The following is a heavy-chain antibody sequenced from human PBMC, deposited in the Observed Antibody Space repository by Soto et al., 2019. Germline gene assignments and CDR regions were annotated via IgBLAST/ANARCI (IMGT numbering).Heavy chain of an antibody. CDR2: MSGTGGNT. V-gene: IGHV3-23*02. CDR1: GGTFFTYP. CDR3: GKIGYYYDGSPRY. D-gene: IGHD3-22*01. Sequence: PXVSLRRTCAASGGTFFTYPNRGVRPAPGKGLERFSDMSGTGGNTYYVDFGKGRFTISRDSSRNTPHLKMNSLRVEDTAVDDCGKIGYYYDGSPRYWGQGTMFTVSS. J-gene: IGHJ1*01.